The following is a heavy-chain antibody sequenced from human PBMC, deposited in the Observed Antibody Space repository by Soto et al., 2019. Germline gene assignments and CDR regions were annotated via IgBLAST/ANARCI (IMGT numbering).Heavy chain of an antibody. CDR3: ATYYYDSSGYYPDAFDI. J-gene: IGHJ3*02. CDR2: IIPIFGTA. CDR1: GGTFSSYA. V-gene: IGHV1-69*12. D-gene: IGHD3-22*01. Sequence: QVQLVQSGAEVKKPGSSVKVSCKASGGTFSSYAISWVRQAPGQGLEWMGGIIPIFGTANYAQKFQGRVTITADESTSTAYMELSSLRSEDTAVYYCATYYYDSSGYYPDAFDIWGQGTMVTVSS.